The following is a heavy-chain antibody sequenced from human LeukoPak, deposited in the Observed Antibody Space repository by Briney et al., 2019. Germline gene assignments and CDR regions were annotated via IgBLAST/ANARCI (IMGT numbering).Heavy chain of an antibody. D-gene: IGHD1-26*01. Sequence: GGSLRLSCVASGFTFSSYDMTWVRQAPGKGLEWVSSISASGVMTYYADSVKGRFTVSRDNSKNSLYLQMSSLTAADTAVYYCAKDRSIGTYYTFDHWGQGTLVTVSS. V-gene: IGHV3-23*01. CDR2: ISASGVMT. CDR1: GFTFSSYD. J-gene: IGHJ4*02. CDR3: AKDRSIGTYYTFDH.